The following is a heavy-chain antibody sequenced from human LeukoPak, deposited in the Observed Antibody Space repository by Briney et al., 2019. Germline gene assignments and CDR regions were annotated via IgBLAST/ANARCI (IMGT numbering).Heavy chain of an antibody. CDR2: INPNSGGT. D-gene: IGHD2-2*01. V-gene: IGHV1-2*02. CDR1: GYTFTGYY. Sequence: ASVKVSCKASGYTFTGYYMHWVRQAPGQGLEWMGWINPNSGGTNYAQKFQGRVTMTRDTSISTAYMELSRLRSDDTAVYYCAREVRFIVVVPAADYYGMDVWGQGTTVTVSS. CDR3: AREVRFIVVVPAADYYGMDV. J-gene: IGHJ6*02.